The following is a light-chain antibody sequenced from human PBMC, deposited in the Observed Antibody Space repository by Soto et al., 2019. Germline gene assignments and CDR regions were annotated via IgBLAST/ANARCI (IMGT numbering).Light chain of an antibody. CDR1: EDVRHD. Sequence: AIQVTQSPSSLSASVGDRVTITCRTSEDVRHDLAWFQQRPGKAPNLLIYSATRLQSGVPSRFSGSGSGTDFTLIISSLQPEDFATYYCQQTHRLPRTFGGGTKVESK. CDR2: SAT. CDR3: QQTHRLPRT. V-gene: IGKV1-6*01. J-gene: IGKJ4*01.